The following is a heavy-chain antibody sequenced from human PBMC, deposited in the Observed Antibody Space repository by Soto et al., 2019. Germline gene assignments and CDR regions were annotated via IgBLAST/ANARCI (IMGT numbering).Heavy chain of an antibody. Sequence: SETLSLTCTVVCASIIRYYWSWIRQPPGKGLEWIGYIYYSGSTNYNPSLKSRVTISVDTSKNQFSLKLSSVTAADTAVYYCARARQNRSHRNWFDPWGQGTLVTVSS. CDR1: CASIIRYY. CDR3: ARARQNRSHRNWFDP. D-gene: IGHD2-15*01. CDR2: IYYSGST. V-gene: IGHV4-59*01. J-gene: IGHJ5*02.